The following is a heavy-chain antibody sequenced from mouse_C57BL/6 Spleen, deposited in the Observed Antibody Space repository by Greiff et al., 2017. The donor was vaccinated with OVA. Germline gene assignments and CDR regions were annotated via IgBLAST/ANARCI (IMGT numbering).Heavy chain of an antibody. J-gene: IGHJ2*01. D-gene: IGHD1-1*01. CDR2: IDPSDSYT. V-gene: IGHV1-59*01. CDR3: ARREYYYGSSSYYFDY. Sequence: QVQLKQPGAELVRPGTSVKLSCKASGYTFTSYWMHWVKQRPGQGLEWIGVIDPSDSYTNYNQKFKGKATVTVDTSSSTAYMQLSSLTSEDSAVYYCARREYYYGSSSYYFDYWGQGTTLTVSS. CDR1: GYTFTSYW.